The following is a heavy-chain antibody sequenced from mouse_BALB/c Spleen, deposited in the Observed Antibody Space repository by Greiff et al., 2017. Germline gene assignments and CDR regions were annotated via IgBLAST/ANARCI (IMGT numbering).Heavy chain of an antibody. J-gene: IGHJ3*01. D-gene: IGHD2-10*01. V-gene: IGHV1-80*01. Sequence: QVQLQQSGAELVRPGALVKLSCKASGFNIKDYYMHWVKQRPEQGLEWIGRIYPGDGDTNYNGKFKGKATLTADKSSSTAYMQLSSLTSVDSAVYFCARSYWAYWGQGTLVTVSA. CDR2: IYPGDGDT. CDR1: GFNIKDYY. CDR3: ARSYWAY.